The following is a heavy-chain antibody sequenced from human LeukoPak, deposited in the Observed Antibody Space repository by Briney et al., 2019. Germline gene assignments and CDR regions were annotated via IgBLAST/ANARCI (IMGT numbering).Heavy chain of an antibody. J-gene: IGHJ5*02. D-gene: IGHD3-3*01. CDR1: GFTVSSNY. Sequence: GGSLRLSCAASGFTVSSNYMSWVRQAPGKGLEWVSVIYSGGSTYYADSVKGRFTISRDNSKNTLYLQMNSLRVEDTAVYYCARTYYDFWSGHGVRFDPWGQGTLVTVSS. CDR2: IYSGGST. CDR3: ARTYYDFWSGHGVRFDP. V-gene: IGHV3-53*01.